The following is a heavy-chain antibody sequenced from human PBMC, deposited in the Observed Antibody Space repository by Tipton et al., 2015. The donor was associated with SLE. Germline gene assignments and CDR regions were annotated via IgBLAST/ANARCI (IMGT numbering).Heavy chain of an antibody. CDR1: GYNFTNYW. CDR2: IDPTDSYT. V-gene: IGHV5-10-1*01. D-gene: IGHD5-12*01. J-gene: IGHJ4*02. CDR3: TRHGRVASLTMSDDD. Sequence: VQLVQSGAEVKKPGESLRISCKDSGYNFTNYWITWVRQMPGKGLEWMGTIDPTDSYTNYSPTFQGHVTISADKSIRTAYLQWSSLKASDTAIYYCTRHGRVASLTMSDDDWGQGTLVTVSS.